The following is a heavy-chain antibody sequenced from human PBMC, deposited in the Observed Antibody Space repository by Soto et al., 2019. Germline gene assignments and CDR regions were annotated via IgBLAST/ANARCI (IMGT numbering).Heavy chain of an antibody. Sequence: QLQLQESGPGLVKPSETLSLTCTVSGGSISSSSYYWGWIRQPPGKGLEWIGSIYYSGSTYYNPSLKSRVTISVDTSKNQFSLKLSSVTAADTAVYYCARHMKGVRGRRITIFGVVILPFPGMDVWGQGTTVTVSS. CDR2: IYYSGST. J-gene: IGHJ6*02. CDR1: GGSISSSSYY. CDR3: ARHMKGVRGRRITIFGVVILPFPGMDV. D-gene: IGHD3-3*01. V-gene: IGHV4-39*01.